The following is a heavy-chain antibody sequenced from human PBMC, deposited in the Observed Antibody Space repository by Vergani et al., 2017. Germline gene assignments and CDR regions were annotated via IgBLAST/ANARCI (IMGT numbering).Heavy chain of an antibody. CDR2: ISYDGSNK. J-gene: IGHJ6*02. CDR3: ANLREVDV. V-gene: IGHV3-30*18. CDR1: GFTFSSYG. Sequence: QVQLVESGGGVVKPGRSLRLSCAASGFTFSSYGMHWVRQAPGKGLEWVAVISYDGSNKYYADSVKGRFTISRDNSKNTLYLQMNSLRAEDTAVYYCANLREVDVWGQGTTVTVSS.